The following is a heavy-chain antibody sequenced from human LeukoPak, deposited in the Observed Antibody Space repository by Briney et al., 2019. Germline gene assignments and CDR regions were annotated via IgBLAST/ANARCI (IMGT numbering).Heavy chain of an antibody. CDR2: IYSGGNT. V-gene: IGHV3-66*01. CDR3: ASSGGDYLLFDD. CDR1: GFTVSSNC. J-gene: IGHJ4*02. Sequence: GGSLRLSCAASGFTVSSNCMSWVRQAPGKGLEWVSVIYSGGNTYYADSVKSRFTISRDNSKNTLYLQMNSLRAEDTAVYYCASSGGDYLLFDDWGQGTLVTVSS. D-gene: IGHD2-21*02.